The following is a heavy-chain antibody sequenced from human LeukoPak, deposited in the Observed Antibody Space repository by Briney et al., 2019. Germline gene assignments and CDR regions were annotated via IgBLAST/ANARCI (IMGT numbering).Heavy chain of an antibody. CDR3: ATSRAYYDILAGYSDPDAFDI. Sequence: SETLSLTCAVSGGSISSGGYYWRWLRQPPGKGVEGIGYIYHSGSTYYNPSLKSRVTISVDRSKNQSSLKLSSVPAADTAVYYCATSRAYYDILAGYSDPDAFDIWGQGTMVIVSS. CDR1: GGSISSGGYY. CDR2: IYHSGST. D-gene: IGHD3-9*01. J-gene: IGHJ3*02. V-gene: IGHV4-30-2*01.